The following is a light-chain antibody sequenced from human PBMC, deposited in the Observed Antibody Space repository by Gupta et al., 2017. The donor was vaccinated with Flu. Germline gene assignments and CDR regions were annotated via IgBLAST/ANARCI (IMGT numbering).Light chain of an antibody. CDR1: KIGSRS. CDR3: QLWDISSDPL. Sequence: SYVLTQPPSVSVAPGQTARITCGGNKIGSRSVHWYQQKPGQAPVLIVYDDSDRPSGIPERFSGSNSGNTATLTISRVEAGDEADYYCQLWDISSDPLFGGGTKLTVL. CDR2: DDS. J-gene: IGLJ2*01. V-gene: IGLV3-21*02.